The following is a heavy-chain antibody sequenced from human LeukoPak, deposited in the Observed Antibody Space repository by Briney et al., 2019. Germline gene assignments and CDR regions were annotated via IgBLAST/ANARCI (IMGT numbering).Heavy chain of an antibody. CDR3: ASRHQINYYYYYGMDV. CDR2: INHSGST. CDR1: GGSFSGYY. D-gene: IGHD5-24*01. J-gene: IGHJ6*02. V-gene: IGHV4-34*01. Sequence: PSETLSLTCAVYGGSFSGYYWSWIRQPPGKGLEWIGEINHSGSTNYNPSLKSRVTISVDTSKNQFSLKLSSVTAADTAVYYCASRHQINYYYYYGMDVWGQGTTVTVSS.